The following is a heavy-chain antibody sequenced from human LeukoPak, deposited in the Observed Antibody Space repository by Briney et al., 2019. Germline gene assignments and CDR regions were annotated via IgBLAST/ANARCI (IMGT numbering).Heavy chain of an antibody. Sequence: GGSLRLSCSASGFTFSIYAMHWVRQAPGKGLEYLSGINNNGGTTNYADSVKGRFTISRDNFKNTLYLQMSSLRPEDKAVYYCVKTMVTFGGIIRADAFDIWGQGTMVTVSS. CDR1: GFTFSIYA. V-gene: IGHV3-64D*06. D-gene: IGHD3-16*01. CDR2: INNNGGTT. J-gene: IGHJ3*02. CDR3: VKTMVTFGGIIRADAFDI.